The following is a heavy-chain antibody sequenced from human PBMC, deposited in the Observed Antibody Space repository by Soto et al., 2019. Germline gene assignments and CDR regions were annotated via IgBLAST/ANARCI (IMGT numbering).Heavy chain of an antibody. D-gene: IGHD2-2*01. J-gene: IGHJ6*02. V-gene: IGHV3-30-3*01. CDR3: ARGRVVPAGVPRNHYYYYGMDV. Sequence: GGSLRLSCAASGFTFSSYAMHWVRQAPGKGLEWVAVISCDGSNKYYADSVKGRFTISRDNSKNTLYLQMNSLRAEDTAVYYCARGRVVPAGVPRNHYYYYGMDVWGQGTTVTVSS. CDR2: ISCDGSNK. CDR1: GFTFSSYA.